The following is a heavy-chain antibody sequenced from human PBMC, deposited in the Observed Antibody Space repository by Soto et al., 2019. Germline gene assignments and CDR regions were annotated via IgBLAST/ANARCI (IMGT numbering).Heavy chain of an antibody. J-gene: IGHJ5*02. Sequence: SVKVSCKASGGTFSSYAISWVRQAPGQGLEWMGGIIPIFGTANYAQKFQGRVTITADESTSTAYMELSSLRSEDTAVYYCARVEGTTMLDGLNWFDPWGQGTLVTVSS. D-gene: IGHD3-10*02. CDR3: ARVEGTTMLDGLNWFDP. CDR2: IIPIFGTA. V-gene: IGHV1-69*13. CDR1: GGTFSSYA.